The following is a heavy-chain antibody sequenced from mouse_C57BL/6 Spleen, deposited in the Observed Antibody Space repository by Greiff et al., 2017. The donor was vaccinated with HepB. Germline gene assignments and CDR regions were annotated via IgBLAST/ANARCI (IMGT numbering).Heavy chain of an antibody. CDR1: GYTFTSYW. D-gene: IGHD2-3*01. Sequence: QVQLQQPGAELVKPGASVKMSCKASGYTFTSYWITWVKQRPGQGLEWIGDIYPGSGSTNYNEKFKSKATLTVDTSSSTAYMQLSSLTSEDSAVYYCARSDGYYVGGAMDYWGQGTSVTVSS. J-gene: IGHJ4*01. CDR2: IYPGSGST. CDR3: ARSDGYYVGGAMDY. V-gene: IGHV1-55*01.